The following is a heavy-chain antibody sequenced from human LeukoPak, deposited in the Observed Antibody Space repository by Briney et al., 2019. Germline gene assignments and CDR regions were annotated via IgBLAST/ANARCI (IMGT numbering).Heavy chain of an antibody. CDR1: GGSISSGGYY. J-gene: IGHJ5*02. CDR3: ARDRAVITESGWIT. Sequence: SQTLSLTCTVSGGSISSGGYYWSWIRQHPGQGLEWIGYIYYSGSTYYNPSLKSRVTISVDTSKNQFSLKLSSVTAADTAVYYCARDRAVITESGWITWGQGTLVTVSS. D-gene: IGHD3-22*01. CDR2: IYYSGST. V-gene: IGHV4-31*03.